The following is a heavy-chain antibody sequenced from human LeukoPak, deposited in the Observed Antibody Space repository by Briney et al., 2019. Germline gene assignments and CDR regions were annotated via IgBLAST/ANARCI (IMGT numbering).Heavy chain of an antibody. CDR3: ARQARPDTAMGEDWFDP. CDR1: GFTFSSYS. V-gene: IGHV3-21*01. D-gene: IGHD5-18*01. J-gene: IGHJ5*02. CDR2: ISSSSSYI. Sequence: GESLRLSCAASGFTFSSYSMNWVRQAPGKGLEWVSSISSSSSYIYYADSVKGRFTISRDNAKNSLYLQMNSLRAEDTAVYYCARQARPDTAMGEDWFDPWGQGTLVTVSS.